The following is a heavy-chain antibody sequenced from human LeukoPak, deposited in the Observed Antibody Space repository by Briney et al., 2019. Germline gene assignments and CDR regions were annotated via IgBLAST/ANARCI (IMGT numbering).Heavy chain of an antibody. J-gene: IGHJ4*02. D-gene: IGHD6-13*01. V-gene: IGHV4-39*01. CDR2: IYYSGST. Sequence: SETLSLTCTVSGXSISSSSYYWGWIRQPPGKGLEWIGNIYYSGSTYYNPSLKSRVTISVDTSKNQFSLKLSSVTAADTAVYYCARHKQYSSSWYFDYWGQGTLVTVSS. CDR3: ARHKQYSSSWYFDY. CDR1: GXSISSSSYY.